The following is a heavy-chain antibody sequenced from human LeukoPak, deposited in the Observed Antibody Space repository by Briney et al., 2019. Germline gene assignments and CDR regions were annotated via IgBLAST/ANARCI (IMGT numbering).Heavy chain of an antibody. CDR2: IYSDGGT. CDR3: ARESSWSFDY. Sequence: PGGSLRLSCAASGLTVSSSYMSWVRRAQGKGLEWVSVIYSDGGTYYADSVKDRFTISRDNSKNTLYLQMNSLRAEDTALYYCARESSWSFDYWGQGTLVTVSS. J-gene: IGHJ4*02. V-gene: IGHV3-66*01. D-gene: IGHD6-13*01. CDR1: GLTVSSSY.